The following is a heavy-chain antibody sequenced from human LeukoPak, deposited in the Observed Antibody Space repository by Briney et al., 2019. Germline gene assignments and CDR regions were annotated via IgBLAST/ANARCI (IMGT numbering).Heavy chain of an antibody. J-gene: IGHJ3*02. V-gene: IGHV4-31*03. CDR3: ARGPGRPGGNDAFDI. Sequence: SETLPLTCTVSGGSISSGGYYWSWIRQHPGKGLDWIGYIYHSGTTYYNPPLKSRVTISVDTSKNQFSLTLSSVTAADTAMYYCARGPGRPGGNDAFDIWGQGTMVTVSS. CDR1: GGSISSGGYY. D-gene: IGHD3-10*01. CDR2: IYHSGTT.